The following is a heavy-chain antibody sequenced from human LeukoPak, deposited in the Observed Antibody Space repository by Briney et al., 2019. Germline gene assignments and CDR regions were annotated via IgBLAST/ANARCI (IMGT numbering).Heavy chain of an antibody. CDR2: ISGSGGST. CDR3: ATSRDGYKVAFDY. V-gene: IGHV3-23*01. CDR1: GFTFSSYA. Sequence: GGSLRLSCAASGFTFSSYALSWVRQAPGKGLEWVSAISGSGGSTYYADSVKGRFTISRDNSKNTLYLQMNSLRAEDTAVYYCATSRDGYKVAFDYWGQGTLVTVSS. D-gene: IGHD5-24*01. J-gene: IGHJ4*02.